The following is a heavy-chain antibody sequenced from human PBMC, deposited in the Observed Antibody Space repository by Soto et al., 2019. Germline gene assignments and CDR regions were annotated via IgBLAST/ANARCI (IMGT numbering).Heavy chain of an antibody. CDR3: ARPSIILTGYSYFDY. Sequence: GGSLRLSCAASGFTFSSYWMSWVRQAPGKGLEWVANIKQDGSEKYYVDSVKGRFTISRDNAKNSLYLQMNSLRAEDTAVYYCARPSIILTGYSYFDYWGQGTLVTVSS. J-gene: IGHJ4*02. D-gene: IGHD3-9*01. CDR2: IKQDGSEK. V-gene: IGHV3-7*01. CDR1: GFTFSSYW.